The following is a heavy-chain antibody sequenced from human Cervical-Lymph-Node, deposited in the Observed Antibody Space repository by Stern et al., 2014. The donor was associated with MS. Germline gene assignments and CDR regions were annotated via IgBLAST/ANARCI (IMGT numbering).Heavy chain of an antibody. J-gene: IGHJ5*02. CDR1: GGSTSSYY. CDR2: IYYSGST. V-gene: IGHV4-59*01. CDR3: ARGSSSIWFDP. Sequence: QVQLQESGPGLVKPSETLSLTCTVSGGSTSSYYWSWIRQPPGKGLEWIGYIYYSGSTNYNPSLKSRVTISVDTSKNQFSLKLSSVTAADTAVYYCARGSSSIWFDPWGQGTLVTVSS. D-gene: IGHD6-6*01.